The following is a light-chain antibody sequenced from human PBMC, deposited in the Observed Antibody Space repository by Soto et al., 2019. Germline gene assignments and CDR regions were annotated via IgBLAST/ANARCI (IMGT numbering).Light chain of an antibody. CDR2: DAS. CDR1: ESVSTN. V-gene: IGKV3-15*01. CDR3: HQYYKWPLT. Sequence: RASESVSTNSAWQQQPPGQPPRLLNYDASTTATDPTARFSGSGSATDFTLTISSLLSEDFAVYYCHQYYKWPLTFGGGTKLDIK. J-gene: IGKJ4*01.